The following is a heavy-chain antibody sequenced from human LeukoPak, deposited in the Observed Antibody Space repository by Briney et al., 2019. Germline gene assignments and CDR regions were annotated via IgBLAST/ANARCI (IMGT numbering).Heavy chain of an antibody. CDR1: GGPISSSSYY. CDR2: IYYSGST. J-gene: IGHJ4*02. V-gene: IGHV4-39*01. D-gene: IGHD2-15*01. CDR3: AIAGRSAVYYFDY. Sequence: QSSETLSLTCTVSGGPISSSSYYWGWIRQPPGKGLEWIGSIYYSGSTYYNPSLKSRVTISVDTSKNQFSLKLSSVTAADTAVYYCAIAGRSAVYYFDYWGQGTLVTVSS.